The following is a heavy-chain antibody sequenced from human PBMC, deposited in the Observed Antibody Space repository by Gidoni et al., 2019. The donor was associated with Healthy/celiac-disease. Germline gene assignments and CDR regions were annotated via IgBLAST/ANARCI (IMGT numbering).Heavy chain of an antibody. CDR2: IKSKTDGGTT. Sequence: EVQLVESGGGLVKPGGSLSLSCAASAFTFSNAWMSWVRQAPGKGLEWVGRIKSKTDGGTTDYAAPVKGRFTISRDDSKNTLYLQMNSLKTEDTAVYYARSEDGDLDDTDYWGQGTLVTVSS. D-gene: IGHD4-17*01. CDR1: AFTFSNAW. CDR3: RSEDGDLDDTDY. V-gene: IGHV3-15*01. J-gene: IGHJ4*02.